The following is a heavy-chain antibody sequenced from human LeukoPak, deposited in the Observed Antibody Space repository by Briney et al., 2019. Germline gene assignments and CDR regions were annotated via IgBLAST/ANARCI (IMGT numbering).Heavy chain of an antibody. CDR2: IIPFLGIA. Sequence: SVKVSCKASGGVFTTYAVSWVRQAPGQGLEWMGSIIPFLGIANYAQKFQGRVTITADKSTSTAYMELSSLRSEDTAVYYCAGRVVGSGSYFQRVYFDYWGQGTLVTVSS. V-gene: IGHV1-69*04. CDR3: AGRVVGSGSYFQRVYFDY. J-gene: IGHJ4*02. D-gene: IGHD3-10*01. CDR1: GGVFTTYA.